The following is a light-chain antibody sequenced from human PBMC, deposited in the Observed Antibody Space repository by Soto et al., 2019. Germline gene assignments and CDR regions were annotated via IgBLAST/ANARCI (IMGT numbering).Light chain of an antibody. CDR2: EVS. CDR1: SNDVGGYKY. CDR3: SSYSSNNILSYV. J-gene: IGLJ1*01. V-gene: IGLV2-14*03. Sequence: QSALTQPASVSGAPGQSITISCTGTSNDVGGYKYVSWYQQRPGTAPKLIMFEVSNRPSGVSDRFSGSRSANTASLTISGLQAQDEADYYCSSYSSNNILSYVFGTGTQLTVL.